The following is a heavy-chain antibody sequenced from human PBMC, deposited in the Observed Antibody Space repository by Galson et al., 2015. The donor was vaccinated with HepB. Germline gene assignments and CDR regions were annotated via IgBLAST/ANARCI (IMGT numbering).Heavy chain of an antibody. J-gene: IGHJ4*02. Sequence: SSYGMSWVRQAPGRGLEWVSSISDSTGYMYYADSVKGRFTISRDNAKNSLYLHMNSLRADDTAVYYCARVAYGSGTGTYYTDYWGQGTPVTVSS. CDR2: ISDSTGYM. CDR3: ARVAYGSGTGTYYTDY. V-gene: IGHV3-21*01. D-gene: IGHD3-10*01. CDR1: SSYG.